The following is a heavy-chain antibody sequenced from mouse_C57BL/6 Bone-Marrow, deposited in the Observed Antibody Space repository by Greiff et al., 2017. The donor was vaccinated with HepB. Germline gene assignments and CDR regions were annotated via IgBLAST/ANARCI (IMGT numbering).Heavy chain of an antibody. V-gene: IGHV5-17*01. J-gene: IGHJ3*01. CDR2: ISDGSSTI. D-gene: IGHD1-1*01. CDR3: ASTFYGSSYGWFAY. CDR1: GFTFSDYG. Sequence: DVHLVESGGGLVKPGGSLKLSCAASGFTFSDYGMHWVRQAPEKGLEWVAYISDGSSTIYYADTVKGRFTISRDNAKNTLFLQMTSLRSEDTAMYYCASTFYGSSYGWFAYWGQGTLVTVSA.